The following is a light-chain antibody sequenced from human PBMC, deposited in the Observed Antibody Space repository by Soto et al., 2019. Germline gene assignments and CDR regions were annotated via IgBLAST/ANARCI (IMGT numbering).Light chain of an antibody. V-gene: IGKV1-5*03. Sequence: IQMTQSPSTVSASVGDRVAISCRASQSIGIWLAWYQQKPGKAPRFLIYTASTLLGWVPPRFSGSGSGTEFTLTISSLQPDDFATYYCQQYRDYSWTFGQGTKVEIK. CDR3: QQYRDYSWT. CDR1: QSIGIW. J-gene: IGKJ1*01. CDR2: TAS.